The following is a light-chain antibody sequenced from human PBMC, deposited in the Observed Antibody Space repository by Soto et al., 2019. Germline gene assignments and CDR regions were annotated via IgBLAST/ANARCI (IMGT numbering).Light chain of an antibody. CDR2: RAS. CDR3: QQYQTLWT. CDR1: QTIYSN. V-gene: IGKV3-15*01. J-gene: IGKJ1*01. Sequence: IVMTQSPATLSVSPGERATLSCRAGQTIYSNVAWYQQRPGQAPRLLIYRASTRASGVPARFSGSGSGTEFTLTISGLQSEDCALYYCQQYQTLWTFGQGTKVEI.